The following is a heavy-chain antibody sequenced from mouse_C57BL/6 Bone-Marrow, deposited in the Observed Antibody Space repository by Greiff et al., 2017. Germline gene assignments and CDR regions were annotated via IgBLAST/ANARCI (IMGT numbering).Heavy chain of an antibody. Sequence: VQLQQSGPELVQPGASVTISCKASGYSFTGYYMYWVKQRHGNILDWIGYIYPYNGVSSYNQKFKGKTTLTVDKSSSTSYMELRSLTSEDSAVYYCARRILQPFYWDIDVWGTGTSVTVSS. CDR3: ARRILQPFYWDIDV. D-gene: IGHD1-1*01. CDR2: IYPYNGVS. V-gene: IGHV1-31*01. J-gene: IGHJ1*03. CDR1: GYSFTGYY.